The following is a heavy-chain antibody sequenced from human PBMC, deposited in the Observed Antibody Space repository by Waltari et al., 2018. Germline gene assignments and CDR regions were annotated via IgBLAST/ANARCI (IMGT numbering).Heavy chain of an antibody. CDR3: VRGGPWRLVQGNAFDY. V-gene: IGHV1-18*01. CDR2: NSTKNGNR. CDR1: GYTFSSYG. D-gene: IGHD6-6*01. J-gene: IGHJ3*01. Sequence: QAQLVQSGPEVKKPGASVRVSCKASGYTFSSYGITWVRQARGQGLEWLGWNSTKNGNRNYSQKLQGRVSMTTATYTTTAYLDLRSLRSDDTAIYYCVRGGPWRLVQGNAFDYWGQGTLLTVSS.